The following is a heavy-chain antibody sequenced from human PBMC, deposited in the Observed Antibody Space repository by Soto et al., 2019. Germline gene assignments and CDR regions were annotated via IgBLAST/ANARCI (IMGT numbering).Heavy chain of an antibody. D-gene: IGHD2-21*02. Sequence: QVQLVESGGGLVKPGGSLRLSCAASGFTFSDYYMTWIRQAPGKGLEWVSYISSTSSYTQYADSVRGRFTISRDNAKNSLFRQTNSLRAEDTGAYYCATDGTAWAACFAYWGQGILVTVSS. CDR1: GFTFSDYY. CDR3: ATDGTAWAACFAY. V-gene: IGHV3-11*05. J-gene: IGHJ4*02. CDR2: ISSTSSYT.